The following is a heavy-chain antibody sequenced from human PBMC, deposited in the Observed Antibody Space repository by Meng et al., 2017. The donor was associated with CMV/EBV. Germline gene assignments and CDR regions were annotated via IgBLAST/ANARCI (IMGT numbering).Heavy chain of an antibody. CDR2: IIPSFGTA. Sequence: QAQLVQSGAGVEKAGSSVKVPCKASGGTFSSYSISWVRQAPGQGLEGRGGIIPSFGTANYAQKFQGRVTITADESASTAYMDLSSLRSEDTAVYYCAREGNNWNDAALDYWGQGTLVTVSS. D-gene: IGHD1-20*01. CDR3: AREGNNWNDAALDY. J-gene: IGHJ4*02. CDR1: GGTFSSYS. V-gene: IGHV1-69*12.